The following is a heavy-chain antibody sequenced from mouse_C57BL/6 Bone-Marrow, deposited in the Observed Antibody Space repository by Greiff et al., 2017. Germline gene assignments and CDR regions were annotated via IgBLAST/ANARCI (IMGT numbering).Heavy chain of an antibody. CDR3: ARAGITTVAWFDY. CDR1: GYTFTSYG. V-gene: IGHV1-81*01. CDR2: IYPRSGNT. J-gene: IGHJ2*01. D-gene: IGHD1-1*01. Sequence: QVQLKESGAELARPGASVKLSCKASGYTFTSYGISWVKQRTGQGLEWIGEIYPRSGNTYYNEKFKGKATLTADKSSSTAYMELRSLTSEDSAVYFCARAGITTVAWFDYWGQGTTLTVSS.